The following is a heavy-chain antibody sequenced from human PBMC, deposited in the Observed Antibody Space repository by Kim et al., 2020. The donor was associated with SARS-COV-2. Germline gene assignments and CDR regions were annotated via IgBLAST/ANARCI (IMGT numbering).Heavy chain of an antibody. CDR1: GFTFSSYG. Sequence: SLRLSCAASGFTFSSYGMHWVRQAPGKGLEWVAVISYDGSNKYYADPVKGRFTISRDNSKNTLYLQMNSLRAEDTAVYYCATGPLRYFDWLLYAPVYWGQGTLVTVSS. D-gene: IGHD3-9*01. J-gene: IGHJ4*02. CDR3: ATGPLRYFDWLLYAPVY. V-gene: IGHV3-33*05. CDR2: ISYDGSNK.